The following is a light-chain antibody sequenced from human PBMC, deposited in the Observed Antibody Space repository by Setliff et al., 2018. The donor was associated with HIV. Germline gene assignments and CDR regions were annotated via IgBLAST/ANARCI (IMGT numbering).Light chain of an antibody. J-gene: IGKJ1*01. V-gene: IGKV1-27*01. CDR1: QGISNY. Sequence: DIQMTQSPSSLSASVGDRVTITCRASQGISNYLAWFQQKPGKVPELLIYGASTLQPGVPSRFSGSGSGTDFTLTITSLQPEDVATYYCQKYNNAWTFGQGTKVDIK. CDR3: QKYNNAWT. CDR2: GAS.